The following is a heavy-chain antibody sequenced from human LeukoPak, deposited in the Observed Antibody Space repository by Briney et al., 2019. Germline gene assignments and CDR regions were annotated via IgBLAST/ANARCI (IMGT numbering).Heavy chain of an antibody. V-gene: IGHV3-23*01. CDR1: GFTFSSNG. D-gene: IGHD6-13*01. CDR2: ISGSGGST. CDR3: AKSFGPVIAAAGTGAD. J-gene: IGHJ4*02. Sequence: GGSLRLSCAASGFTFSSNGMSWVRQAPGKGLEWVSAISGSGGSTNYADSVKGRFTISRDNSKNTLYLQMSSLRAEDTGVYYCAKSFGPVIAAAGTGADWGQGTLVTVSS.